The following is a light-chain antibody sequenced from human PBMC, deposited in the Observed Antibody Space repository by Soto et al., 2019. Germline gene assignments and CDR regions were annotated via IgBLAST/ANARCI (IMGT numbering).Light chain of an antibody. V-gene: IGKV3-11*01. CDR1: QSVSSY. CDR3: QQRSDWPWT. J-gene: IGKJ1*01. Sequence: IVWTQSPATLSLSPGERATLTCRASQSVSSYLAWYQQKPGQAPRLLMYEASTRATGIPARFSGGGSGTDFTLTISSLEPEDFAVYYCQQRSDWPWTFGQGTKVDIK. CDR2: EAS.